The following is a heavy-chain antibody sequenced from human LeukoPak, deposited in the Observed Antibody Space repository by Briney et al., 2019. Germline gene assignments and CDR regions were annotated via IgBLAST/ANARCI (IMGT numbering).Heavy chain of an antibody. CDR3: AKGHITIFGVVIRLLADY. D-gene: IGHD3-3*01. Sequence: GGSLRLSCAASGFTFSSYAMSWVRQAPGKELEGVTAISGSGVSTFYADSVKGRFTISRDNYKNTLYLQMNSLRAEDTAVYYCAKGHITIFGVVIRLLADYWGQGTLVTVSS. J-gene: IGHJ4*02. V-gene: IGHV3-23*01. CDR2: ISGSGVST. CDR1: GFTFSSYA.